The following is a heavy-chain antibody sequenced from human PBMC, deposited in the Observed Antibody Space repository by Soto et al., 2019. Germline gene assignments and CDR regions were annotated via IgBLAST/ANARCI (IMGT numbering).Heavy chain of an antibody. Sequence: PGGSLRLSCAASGFTFSSYAMSWVRQAPGKGLEWVSAISGSGGSTYYADSVKGRFTISRDNSKNTLYLQMNSLRAEDTAVYYCAKALEEWPYPQVFDYWGQGTLVTVSS. CDR3: AKALEEWPYPQVFDY. V-gene: IGHV3-23*01. CDR2: ISGSGGST. J-gene: IGHJ4*02. D-gene: IGHD3-3*01. CDR1: GFTFSSYA.